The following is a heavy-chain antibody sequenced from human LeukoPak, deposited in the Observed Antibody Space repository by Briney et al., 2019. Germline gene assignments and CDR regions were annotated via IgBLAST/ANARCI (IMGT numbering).Heavy chain of an antibody. CDR2: ISGSGGST. Sequence: GGSLRLSCAASGFTFSNYAMSWVRQAPGKGLEWVSAISGSGGSTYYADSVKGRFTVSRDNSKNTLYLQMNSLRAEDTAVFYCARGEDAFDIWGQGTMVTVSS. J-gene: IGHJ3*02. CDR1: GFTFSNYA. V-gene: IGHV3-23*01. CDR3: ARGEDAFDI.